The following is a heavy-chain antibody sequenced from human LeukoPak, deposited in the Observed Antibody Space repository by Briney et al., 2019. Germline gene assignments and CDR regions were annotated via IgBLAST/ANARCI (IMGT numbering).Heavy chain of an antibody. Sequence: EASVKVSCKASGYTFTGYYMHWVRQTPGQGLEWMGIIYPGDSDIRYSPSFQGQVTISVDKSMSTAYLQWSSLKASDTAMYYCGRGARAAFDIWGQGTMVTVSS. CDR2: IYPGDSDI. V-gene: IGHV5-51*01. D-gene: IGHD1-26*01. CDR3: GRGARAAFDI. CDR1: GYTFTGYY. J-gene: IGHJ3*02.